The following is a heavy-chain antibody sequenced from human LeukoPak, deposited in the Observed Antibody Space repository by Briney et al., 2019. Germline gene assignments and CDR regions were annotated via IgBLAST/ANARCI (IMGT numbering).Heavy chain of an antibody. CDR1: GYTFTGYY. CDR3: ARGSIAVAGLWWFDP. CDR2: INPNSGGT. J-gene: IGHJ5*02. Sequence: ASVKVSCKASGYTFTGYYMHWVRQAPGQGLEWMGWINPNSGGTNYAQEFQGRVTMTRDTSISTAYMELSRLRSDDTAVYYCARGSIAVAGLWWFDPWGQGTLVTVSS. D-gene: IGHD6-19*01. V-gene: IGHV1-2*02.